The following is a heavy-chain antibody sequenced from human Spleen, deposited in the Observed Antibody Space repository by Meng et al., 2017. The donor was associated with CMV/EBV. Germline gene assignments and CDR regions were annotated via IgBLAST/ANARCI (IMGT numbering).Heavy chain of an antibody. CDR2: IKSKPDGGTT. J-gene: IGHJ4*02. D-gene: IGHD6-25*01. Sequence: LRLSCEVSGFTFSSAWMTWVRQAPGRGLEWVGLIKSKPDGGTTDFAAPVKGRFTLSRDDSKNTVYLHMNSLKTEDTAVYYCTTSGLLYWGQGTLVTVSS. CDR1: GFTFSSAW. CDR3: TTSGLLY. V-gene: IGHV3-15*01.